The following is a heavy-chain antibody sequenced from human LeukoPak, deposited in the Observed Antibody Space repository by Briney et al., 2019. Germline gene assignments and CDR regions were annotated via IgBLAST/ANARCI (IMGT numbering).Heavy chain of an antibody. D-gene: IGHD1-7*01. J-gene: IGHJ4*02. CDR2: ISAYNGNT. V-gene: IGHV1-18*01. Sequence: GASVKVSCKASGYTFTSYGISWLRQAPGQGLEWMGWISAYNGNTNYAQKLQGRVTMTTDTSTSTAYMELRSLRSDDTAVYYCARAPKLNWNYGGAIRYYFDYWGQGTLVTVSS. CDR1: GYTFTSYG. CDR3: ARAPKLNWNYGGAIRYYFDY.